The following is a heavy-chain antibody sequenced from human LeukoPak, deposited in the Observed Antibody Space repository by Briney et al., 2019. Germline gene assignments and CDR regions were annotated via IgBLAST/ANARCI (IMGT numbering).Heavy chain of an antibody. D-gene: IGHD3-22*01. J-gene: IGHJ4*02. CDR3: AKGPTYDSLPYYFDY. V-gene: IGHV3-74*01. CDR1: GFTFSRDW. CDR2: MNSDGSTT. Sequence: GGSLRLSCAASGFTFSRDWTHWVRQGPGKGLVWVSRMNSDGSTTNYADSVKGRFTISRDNAKNTLYLQMNSLRAEDTAIYYCAKGPTYDSLPYYFDYWGQGTLVTVSS.